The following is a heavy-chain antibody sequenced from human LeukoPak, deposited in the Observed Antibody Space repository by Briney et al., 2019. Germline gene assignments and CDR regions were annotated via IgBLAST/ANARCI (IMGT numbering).Heavy chain of an antibody. CDR3: ARHKEPRYYDILTGYWVFDY. V-gene: IGHV6-1*01. D-gene: IGHD3-9*01. J-gene: IGHJ4*02. Sequence: SQTLSLTCAISGDSVSSNSAAWNWLRQSPSRGLEWLGRTYYRSKWYNDYAVSVKSRITINPDTSKNQFSLKLSSVTAADTAVYYCARHKEPRYYDILTGYWVFDYWGQGTLVTVSS. CDR2: TYYRSKWYN. CDR1: GDSVSSNSAA.